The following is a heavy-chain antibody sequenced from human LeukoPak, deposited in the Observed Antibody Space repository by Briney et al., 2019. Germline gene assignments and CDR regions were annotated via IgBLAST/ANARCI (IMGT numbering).Heavy chain of an antibody. D-gene: IGHD4-11*01. J-gene: IGHJ5*02. CDR2: IYYTGTT. V-gene: IGHV4-30-4*08. Sequence: SETLSLTCTVSGGSISSGDYYWSWIRQPPGKGLEWIGYIYYTGTTYCNPSLKSRVTISVDTSKNQFSLKLSSVTAADTAVYYCARDRRSGTITNWFDPWGQGTLVTVSS. CDR1: GGSISSGDYY. CDR3: ARDRRSGTITNWFDP.